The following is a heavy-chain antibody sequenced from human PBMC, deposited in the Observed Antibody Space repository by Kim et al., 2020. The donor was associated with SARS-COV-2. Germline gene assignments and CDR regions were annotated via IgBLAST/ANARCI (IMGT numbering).Heavy chain of an antibody. CDR2: IYSGGSST. D-gene: IGHD2-21*02. CDR1: GFTFSSYA. J-gene: IGHJ4*02. Sequence: GGSLRLSCAASGFTFSSYAMSWVRQAPGKGLEWVSVIYSGGSSTYYADSVKGRFTISRDNSKNTLYLQMNSLRAEDTAVYYCAKEGSAWRPGDPQDDYWGQGTLVTVSS. CDR3: AKEGSAWRPGDPQDDY. V-gene: IGHV3-23*03.